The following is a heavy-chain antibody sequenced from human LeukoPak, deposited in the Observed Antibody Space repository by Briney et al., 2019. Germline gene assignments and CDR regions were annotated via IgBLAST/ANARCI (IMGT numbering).Heavy chain of an antibody. CDR1: GFTFSSYW. J-gene: IGHJ5*02. V-gene: IGHV3-74*01. D-gene: IGHD3-22*01. CDR2: INSDGSST. Sequence: PGGSLRLSCAASGFTFSSYWMHWVRQTPGKGLVWVSRINSDGSSTSYADSVKGRFTISRDNAKNTVYLQMNSLRAEDTAVYYCARDLGQYYDTSDNWFDPWGQGTLVTVSS. CDR3: ARDLGQYYDTSDNWFDP.